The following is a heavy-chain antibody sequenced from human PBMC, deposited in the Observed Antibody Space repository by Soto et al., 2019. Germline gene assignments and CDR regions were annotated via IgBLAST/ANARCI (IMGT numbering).Heavy chain of an antibody. D-gene: IGHD3-9*01. Sequence: PGESLKISCKGSGYSFTSYWIGWVRQMPGKGLEWMGIIYPGDSDTRYSPSFQGQVTISADKSISTAYLQWSSLKASDTAMYYCARIYYDILTGYHRHLFDPWGQGTLVTVSS. V-gene: IGHV5-51*01. CDR3: ARIYYDILTGYHRHLFDP. CDR2: IYPGDSDT. J-gene: IGHJ5*02. CDR1: GYSFTSYW.